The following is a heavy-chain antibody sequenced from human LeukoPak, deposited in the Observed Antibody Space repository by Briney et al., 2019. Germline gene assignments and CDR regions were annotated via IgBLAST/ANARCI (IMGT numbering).Heavy chain of an antibody. Sequence: PSETLSLTCAVYGGSFSGYYWSWIRQPPGKGLEWIGEINHSGSTNYNPSLKSRVTISVDTSKNQFSLKLSSVTAADTAVYYCARGRGISSNNWFDPWGQGTLVTVSS. CDR3: ARGRGISSNNWFDP. V-gene: IGHV4-34*01. CDR1: GGSFSGYY. D-gene: IGHD3-3*02. J-gene: IGHJ5*02. CDR2: INHSGST.